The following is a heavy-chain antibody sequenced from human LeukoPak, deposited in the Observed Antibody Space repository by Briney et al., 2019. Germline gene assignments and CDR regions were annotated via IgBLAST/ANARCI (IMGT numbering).Heavy chain of an antibody. J-gene: IGHJ4*02. D-gene: IGHD4-17*01. CDR3: AKGHTVGAY. V-gene: IGHV3-23*01. CDR1: GFTFSGQA. CDR2: ISGGGNT. Sequence: PGGSLRLSCAASGFTFSGQAMSWVRQTPGKGLEWVSAISGGGNTYYADSVKGRFTISRDNSKSTLYLQMNSLRAEDTALYYCAKGHTVGAYWGQGTLVTVSS.